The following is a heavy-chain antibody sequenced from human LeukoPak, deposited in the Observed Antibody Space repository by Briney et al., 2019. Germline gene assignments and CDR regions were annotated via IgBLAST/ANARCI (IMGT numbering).Heavy chain of an antibody. CDR3: ASDGGYSSGWLDY. D-gene: IGHD6-19*01. CDR2: SSSSSSYI. J-gene: IGHJ4*02. Sequence: GGSLRLSCAASGVTFSDYYMSWIREAPGPGLEGVSCSSSSSSYIYYADSVKGRFTIPRDNAKNSPYLQMNSLRAENTAVYYCASDGGYSSGWLDYWGQGTLVTVSS. CDR1: GVTFSDYY. V-gene: IGHV3-11*06.